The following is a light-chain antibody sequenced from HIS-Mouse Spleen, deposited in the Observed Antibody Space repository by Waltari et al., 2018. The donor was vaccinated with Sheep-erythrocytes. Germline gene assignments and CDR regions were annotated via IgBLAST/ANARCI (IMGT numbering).Light chain of an antibody. CDR1: SSDVGSYNL. V-gene: IGLV2-23*01. CDR3: CSYAGSSTLV. Sequence: QSALTQPASVSGSPGPSITISCTGTSSDVGSYNLVSWYQQHPGKAPTLMFYEGSKRPAGVSNRFSGSKSGNTASLTISGLQAEDEADYYCCSYAGSSTLVFGGGTKLTVL. J-gene: IGLJ2*01. CDR2: EGS.